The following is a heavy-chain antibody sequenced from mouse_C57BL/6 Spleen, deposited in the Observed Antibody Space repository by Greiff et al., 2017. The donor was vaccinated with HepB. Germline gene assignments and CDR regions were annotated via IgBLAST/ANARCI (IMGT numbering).Heavy chain of an antibody. Sequence: VQLKESGPELVKPGASVKMSCKASGYTFTDYNMHWVKQSHGKSLEWIGYINPNNGGTSYNQKFKGKATLTVNKSSSTAYVELRSLTSEDSAVYYCAGGHYFDYWGQGTTLTVSS. CDR1: GYTFTDYN. V-gene: IGHV1-22*01. D-gene: IGHD1-1*02. CDR3: AGGHYFDY. CDR2: INPNNGGT. J-gene: IGHJ2*01.